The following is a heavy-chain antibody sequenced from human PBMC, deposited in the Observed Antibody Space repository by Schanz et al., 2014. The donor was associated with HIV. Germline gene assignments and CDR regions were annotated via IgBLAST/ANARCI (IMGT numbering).Heavy chain of an antibody. CDR3: TRLHYYYDRSGFSFDC. Sequence: QVQLVQSGAELKKPGASVRVSCKASGYSFTDYFIHWVRQAPGQGLQWMGWVKPNDGATYYAQKFKGRVAMTRDTSITTASMELSRLRSDDTAMYFCTRLHYYYDRSGFSFDCWGQGTLVTVSS. D-gene: IGHD3-22*01. V-gene: IGHV1-2*02. CDR1: GYSFTDYF. CDR2: VKPNDGAT. J-gene: IGHJ4*02.